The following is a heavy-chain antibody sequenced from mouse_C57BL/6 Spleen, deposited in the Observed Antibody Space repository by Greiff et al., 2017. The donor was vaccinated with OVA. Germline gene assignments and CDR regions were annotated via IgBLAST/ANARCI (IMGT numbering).Heavy chain of an antibody. Sequence: EVQRVESGGGLVKPGGSLKLSCAASGFTFSDYGMHWVRQAPEKGLEWVAYISSGSSTIYYADTVKGRFTISRDNAKNTLFLQMTSLRSEDTAMYYCARREYYGSSDWYFDVWGTGTTVTVSS. D-gene: IGHD1-1*01. CDR3: ARREYYGSSDWYFDV. CDR1: GFTFSDYG. V-gene: IGHV5-17*01. CDR2: ISSGSSTI. J-gene: IGHJ1*03.